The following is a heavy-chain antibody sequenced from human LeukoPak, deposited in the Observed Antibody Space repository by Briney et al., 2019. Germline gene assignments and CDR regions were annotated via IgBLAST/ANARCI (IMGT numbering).Heavy chain of an antibody. D-gene: IGHD6-13*01. CDR2: INPNSGGT. V-gene: IGHV1-2*02. J-gene: IGHJ5*02. CDR1: GYTFTSYG. CDR3: ARALAAAGSTGWFDP. Sequence: ASAKVSCKASGYTFTSYGISWVRQAPGQGLEWMGWINPNSGGTNYAQKFQGRVTMTRDTSISTAYMELSRLRSDDTAVYYCARALAAAGSTGWFDPWGQGTLVTVSS.